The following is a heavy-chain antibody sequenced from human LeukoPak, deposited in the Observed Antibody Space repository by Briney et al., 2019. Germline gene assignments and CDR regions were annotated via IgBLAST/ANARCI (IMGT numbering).Heavy chain of an antibody. V-gene: IGHV3-30*18. CDR1: GFTFSSYG. D-gene: IGHD3-10*01. CDR3: AKDLRQGFGELLYLPHYYGMDV. Sequence: GRSLRLSCAASGFTFSSYGIHWVRQAPGKGLEWVAVISDEGSNKYYADSVKGRFTISRDNSKNTLYLEMNSLRAEDTAVYYCAKDLRQGFGELLYLPHYYGMDVWGQGTTVTVSS. J-gene: IGHJ6*02. CDR2: ISDEGSNK.